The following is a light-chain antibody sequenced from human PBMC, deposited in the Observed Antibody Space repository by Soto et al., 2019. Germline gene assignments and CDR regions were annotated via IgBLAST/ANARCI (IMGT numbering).Light chain of an antibody. V-gene: IGKV3-20*01. CDR2: DAS. Sequence: EIVLTQSPGTLSLSPGDRATLSCRASQSVSGTYLAWYQQKPGQAPRLLIYDASSRATGIPDRFSGSGSGTDFTLTISRLEPEDFAVYYCQQYGSSPGLFTFGPGTKVDIK. CDR1: QSVSGTY. CDR3: QQYGSSPGLFT. J-gene: IGKJ3*01.